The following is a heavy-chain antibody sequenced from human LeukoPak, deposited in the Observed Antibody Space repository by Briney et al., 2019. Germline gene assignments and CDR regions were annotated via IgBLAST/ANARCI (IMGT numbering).Heavy chain of an antibody. J-gene: IGHJ4*02. D-gene: IGHD2-8*01. Sequence: SETLSLTCSVSGGSISSSIYYWGWIRQPPGKGLEWIGSIHYSGTIYYNPSLKSRATISVDTSKNQFSLKLTSVTAADTAVYYCARTFCTNGFCYFFYWGQGTLVTVSS. CDR1: GGSISSSIYY. V-gene: IGHV4-39*01. CDR3: ARTFCTNGFCYFFY. CDR2: IHYSGTI.